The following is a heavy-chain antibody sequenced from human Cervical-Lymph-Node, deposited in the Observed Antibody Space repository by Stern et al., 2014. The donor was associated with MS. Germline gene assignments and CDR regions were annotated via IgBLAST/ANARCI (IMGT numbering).Heavy chain of an antibody. CDR1: GGTFKTTT. V-gene: IGHV1-69*01. CDR3: ASGPSREDWYSAGLDV. D-gene: IGHD3/OR15-3a*01. CDR2: IFPVFGTP. Sequence: VQLVESGAEVTKPGSSVKVSCKASGGTFKTTTVAWVRQAPGQGLEWMGGIFPVFGTPTYAQKFHHGVTISLDDVTGTAYMQLTSLTSDDTAVYYCASGPSREDWYSAGLDVWGQGTTVTVSS. J-gene: IGHJ6*02.